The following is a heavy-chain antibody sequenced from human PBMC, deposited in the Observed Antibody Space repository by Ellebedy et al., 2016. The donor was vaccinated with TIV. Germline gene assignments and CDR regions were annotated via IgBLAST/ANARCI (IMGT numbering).Heavy chain of an antibody. V-gene: IGHV3-23*01. Sequence: GGSLRLSXAVSGIRISNFFMSWVRQAPGKGLEWVSTISGGGDKTYLADSVKGRFIISRDNFRNTLYLQMNGLTTDDTAVYYCRPGHYSGSWGLGSLVTVSS. CDR2: ISGGGDKT. CDR3: RPGHYSGS. J-gene: IGHJ4*02. CDR1: GIRISNFF.